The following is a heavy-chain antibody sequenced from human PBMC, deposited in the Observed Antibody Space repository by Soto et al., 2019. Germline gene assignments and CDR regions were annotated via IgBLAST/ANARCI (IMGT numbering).Heavy chain of an antibody. V-gene: IGHV1-2*02. CDR3: ARTGIAAAGADY. CDR2: INPNSGGT. J-gene: IGHJ4*02. Sequence: DSVKVSCKASGYTFTGYYMHWVRQASGQGLEWMGWINPNSGGTNYAQKFQGRVTMTRDTTISTAYMELSRLRSDDTAVYYCARTGIAAAGADYWGQGTLVTVSS. D-gene: IGHD6-13*01. CDR1: GYTFTGYY.